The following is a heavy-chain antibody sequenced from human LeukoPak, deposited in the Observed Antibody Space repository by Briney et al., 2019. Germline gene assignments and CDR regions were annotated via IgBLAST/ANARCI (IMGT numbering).Heavy chain of an antibody. J-gene: IGHJ4*02. Sequence: GGSLRLSCAASGFTFSSYSMNWVRQAPGKGLEWVSSISSSSSYIYYADSVKGRFTISRDNAKNSLYLQMNGLRAEDTAVYYCARDDSTQGTDYWGQGTLVTVSS. V-gene: IGHV3-21*01. CDR1: GFTFSSYS. D-gene: IGHD3-22*01. CDR2: ISSSSSYI. CDR3: ARDDSTQGTDY.